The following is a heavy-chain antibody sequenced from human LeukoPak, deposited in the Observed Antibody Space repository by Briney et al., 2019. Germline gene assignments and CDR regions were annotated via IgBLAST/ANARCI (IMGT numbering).Heavy chain of an antibody. D-gene: IGHD3-3*02. CDR1: GYSISSGYY. J-gene: IGHJ4*02. CDR3: ARHLGHYY. V-gene: IGHV4-38-2*01. Sequence: SGTLSLTCAVSGYSISSGYYWGWIRQPPGKGLEWIGSIYHSGSTYYNPSLKSRVTISVDTSKIQFSLKLSSVTAADTAVYYCARHLGHYYFGQGTLVTVSS. CDR2: IYHSGST.